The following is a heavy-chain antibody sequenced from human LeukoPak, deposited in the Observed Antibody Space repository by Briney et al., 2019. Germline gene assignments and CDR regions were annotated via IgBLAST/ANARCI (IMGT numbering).Heavy chain of an antibody. V-gene: IGHV4-59*01. CDR1: GGSISSYY. J-gene: IGHJ4*02. CDR2: IYYSGST. D-gene: IGHD1-26*01. Sequence: SETLSLTCTVSGGSISSYYWSWIRQPPGKGLEWIGYIYYSGSTNYNPSLKSRVTISVDTSKNQFSLKLSSVTAADTAVYYCAREGSGSYYYPFDYWGQGTLVTDSS. CDR3: AREGSGSYYYPFDY.